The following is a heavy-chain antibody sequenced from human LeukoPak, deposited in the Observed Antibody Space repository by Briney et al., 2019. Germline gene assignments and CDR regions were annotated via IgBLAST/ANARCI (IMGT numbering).Heavy chain of an antibody. D-gene: IGHD2-15*01. CDR1: GGSFRGYY. CDR3: ARDPLIVGALDP. V-gene: IGHV4-34*01. Sequence: SETLSLTCAVYGGSFRGYYWSWIRQPPGKGLEWIGEINHSGSTNYNPSLKSRVTISVDTSKNQFSLKLSSVTAADTAVYYCARDPLIVGALDPWGQGTLVTVSS. J-gene: IGHJ5*02. CDR2: INHSGST.